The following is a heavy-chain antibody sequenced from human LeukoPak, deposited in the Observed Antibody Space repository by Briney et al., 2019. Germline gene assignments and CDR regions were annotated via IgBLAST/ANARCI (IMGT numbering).Heavy chain of an antibody. D-gene: IGHD4-17*01. J-gene: IGHJ4*02. CDR3: ATGYGDFRVEGRYFYS. V-gene: IGHV4-39*07. CDR1: GGSISSSSYY. Sequence: SETLSLTCTVSGGSISSSSYYWGWIRQPPGKGLEWIGSIYYSGSTYYNPSLKSRVTISVDTSKNQFSLKLSSVTAADTAVYYCATGYGDFRVEGRYFYSWGQGTLVTVSS. CDR2: IYYSGST.